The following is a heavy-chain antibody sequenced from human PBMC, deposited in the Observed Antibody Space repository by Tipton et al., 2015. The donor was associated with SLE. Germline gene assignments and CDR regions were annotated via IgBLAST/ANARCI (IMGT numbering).Heavy chain of an antibody. Sequence: TLSLTCAVYGGSFSGYYWSWIRQPPGKGLEWIGEINHSGSTNYNPSLKSRVTISVDTSKNQFSLKLTSVTAADTALYYCARATVVTVVGGWFDPWGQGTLVTVSS. V-gene: IGHV4-34*01. CDR3: ARATVVTVVGGWFDP. D-gene: IGHD4-23*01. J-gene: IGHJ5*02. CDR1: GGSFSGYY. CDR2: INHSGST.